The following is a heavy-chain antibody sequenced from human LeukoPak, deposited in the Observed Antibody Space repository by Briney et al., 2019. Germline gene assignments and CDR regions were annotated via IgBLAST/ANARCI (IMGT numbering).Heavy chain of an antibody. CDR2: INGGGVNT. J-gene: IGHJ4*02. CDR1: GFPFSSYW. Sequence: GGSLRLSCVASGFPFSSYWMTWVRQAPGKGLEWVSTINGGGVNTHYADSVGGRFTISRDNSKSTLYLQMNSLRAEDTAVFYCARGAPHTSNTFDYWGQGTLVTVSS. V-gene: IGHV3-23*01. CDR3: ARGAPHTSNTFDY. D-gene: IGHD2-2*01.